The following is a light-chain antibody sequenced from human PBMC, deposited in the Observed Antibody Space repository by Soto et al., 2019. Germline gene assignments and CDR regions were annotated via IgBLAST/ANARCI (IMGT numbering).Light chain of an antibody. CDR3: QQSYSTPFT. V-gene: IGKV1-39*01. J-gene: IGKJ3*01. CDR2: AAS. CDR1: QSISSF. Sequence: DIQMTQSPSSLSASVGDRVTITCRASQSISSFLNWYQQKPGKAPNLLIFAASSLHGGVPSRFSGSGSGTDFTLTISSLQPEDFATYYCQQSYSTPFTLGPGTKVDI.